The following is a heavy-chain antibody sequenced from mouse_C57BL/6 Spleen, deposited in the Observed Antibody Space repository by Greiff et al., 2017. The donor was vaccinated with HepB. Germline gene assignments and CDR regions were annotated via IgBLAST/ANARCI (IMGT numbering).Heavy chain of an antibody. J-gene: IGHJ1*03. V-gene: IGHV1-81*01. CDR2: IYPRSGNT. CDR3: ARRGGSSYGYFDV. D-gene: IGHD1-1*01. CDR1: GYTFTSYG. Sequence: QVQLQQSGAELARPGASVKLSCKASGYTFTSYGISWVKQRTGQGLEWIGEIYPRSGNTYYNEKFKGKATLTADKSSSTAYMELRSLTSEDSAVYFWARRGGSSYGYFDVWGTGTTVTVSS.